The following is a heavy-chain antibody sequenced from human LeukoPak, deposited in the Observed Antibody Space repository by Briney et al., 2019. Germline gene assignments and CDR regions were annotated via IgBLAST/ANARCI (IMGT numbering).Heavy chain of an antibody. CDR3: ARDPDWNYLSSYYYYGMDV. J-gene: IGHJ6*02. CDR1: GFTFSSYW. CDR2: IKQDGSEK. D-gene: IGHD1-7*01. V-gene: IGHV3-7*01. Sequence: GGSLRLSCAASGFTFSSYWMSWVRQAPGKGLEWVANIKQDGSEKYYVDSVKGRFTISRDNAKNSLYLQMNSLRAEDTAVYYCARDPDWNYLSSYYYYGMDVWGQGTTVTVSS.